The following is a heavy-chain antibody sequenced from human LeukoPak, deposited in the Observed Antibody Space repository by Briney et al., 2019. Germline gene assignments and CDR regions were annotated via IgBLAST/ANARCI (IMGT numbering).Heavy chain of an antibody. CDR3: ARGNRVISRLTPYDY. Sequence: SETLSLTCAVYGGTFSGYYWSWIRQPPGKGLEWIGEINHSGSTNYNPSLKSRVTISVDTSKNQFSLKLSSVTGADTAVYYCARGNRVISRLTPYDYWGQGTLVTVSS. CDR2: INHSGST. D-gene: IGHD3-10*01. CDR1: GGTFSGYY. J-gene: IGHJ4*02. V-gene: IGHV4-34*01.